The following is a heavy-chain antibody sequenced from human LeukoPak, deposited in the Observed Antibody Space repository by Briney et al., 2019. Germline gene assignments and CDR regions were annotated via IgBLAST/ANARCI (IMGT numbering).Heavy chain of an antibody. Sequence: GGSLRLSCAASGFTFSNAWMSWVRQAPGKGLEWVGRIKSKTDGGTTDYAAPVKGRFTSSRDDSKNTLYLQINSLKTEDTAVYYCTTAGPITMVRGVPDYWGQGTLVTVSS. J-gene: IGHJ4*02. V-gene: IGHV3-15*01. CDR1: GFTFSNAW. D-gene: IGHD3-10*01. CDR3: TTAGPITMVRGVPDY. CDR2: IKSKTDGGTT.